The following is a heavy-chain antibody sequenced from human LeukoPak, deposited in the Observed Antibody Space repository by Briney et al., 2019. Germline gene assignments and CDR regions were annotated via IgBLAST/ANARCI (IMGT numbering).Heavy chain of an antibody. CDR2: IYHSGNT. Sequence: PSETLSLTCDVSGASMSSNYWSWIRQPPGKGLEWIGYIYHSGNTNYSPSLESRVTMSVDESKNQFSLRVHFVSAADTAVYYCASTRRAAVAGRFDSWGQGTLVTVSS. CDR3: ASTRRAAVAGRFDS. V-gene: IGHV4-4*09. D-gene: IGHD6-19*01. J-gene: IGHJ4*02. CDR1: GASMSSNY.